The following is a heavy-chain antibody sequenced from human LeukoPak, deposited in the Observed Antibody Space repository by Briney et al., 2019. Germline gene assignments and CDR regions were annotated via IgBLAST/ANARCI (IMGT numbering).Heavy chain of an antibody. CDR3: ARAWSSSPSGGAFDI. V-gene: IGHV4-4*07. J-gene: IGHJ3*02. D-gene: IGHD6-13*01. Sequence: SETLSLTCTVSLGSISSYYWSWIRQPAGKGLEWIGRIYTSGSTNYNPSLKSRVTMSVDTSKNQFSLKLSSVTAADTAVYYCARAWSSSPSGGAFDIWGQGTMVTVSS. CDR2: IYTSGST. CDR1: LGSISSYY.